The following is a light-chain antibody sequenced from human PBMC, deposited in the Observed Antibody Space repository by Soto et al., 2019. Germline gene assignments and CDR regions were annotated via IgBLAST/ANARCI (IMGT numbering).Light chain of an antibody. V-gene: IGKV1-5*03. CDR1: QSISSW. CDR2: KAS. J-gene: IGKJ1*01. Sequence: DIQMTQSPSTLSASVGDRVTITCRASQSISSWLAWYQQKPGKAPKLLIYKASSLESGVPSRFSGSGSGTEFHLTISSLQPDDFATYYCQQYNSIRGTFGQGTKVEIK. CDR3: QQYNSIRGT.